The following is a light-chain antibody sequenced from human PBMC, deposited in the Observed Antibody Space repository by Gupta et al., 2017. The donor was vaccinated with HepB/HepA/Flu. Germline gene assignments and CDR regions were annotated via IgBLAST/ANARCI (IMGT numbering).Light chain of an antibody. CDR1: QSLLLHSDGYNY. J-gene: IGKJ2*01. V-gene: IGKV2-28*01. CDR3: MQALQEPYT. Sequence: DIVMTQSSPSLPVTPGEAASISCRSSQSLLLHSDGYNYVEWYLQKPGKSPHRLIYLASSRASGVPERFSGSGSGTEFTLKISRVEAEDVGVYYCMQALQEPYTFGQGTKLEIK. CDR2: LAS.